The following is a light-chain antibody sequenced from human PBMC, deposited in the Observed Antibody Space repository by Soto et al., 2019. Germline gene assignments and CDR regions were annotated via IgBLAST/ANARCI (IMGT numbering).Light chain of an antibody. Sequence: DIPMTQSPSSLSASVGDRVTITCQASQDISNYLNWYQQKPGKAPKLLIYGASNLETGAPSRFSGSGSGTDFTFTISSLQPGDTATYYCQQYDYLPFTFGPGTKVDIK. V-gene: IGKV1-33*01. J-gene: IGKJ3*01. CDR3: QQYDYLPFT. CDR2: GAS. CDR1: QDISNY.